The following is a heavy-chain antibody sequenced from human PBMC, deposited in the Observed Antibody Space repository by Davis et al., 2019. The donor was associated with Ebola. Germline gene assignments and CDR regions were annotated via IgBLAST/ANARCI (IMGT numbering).Heavy chain of an antibody. V-gene: IGHV3-21*01. CDR1: GFTFSSYS. J-gene: IGHJ4*02. CDR2: ISSSSSYI. Sequence: GESLKISCAASGFTFSSYSMNWVRQAPGKGLEWVSSISSSSSYIYYADSVKGRFTISRDNAKSSLYLQMNSLRAEDTAVYYCATAGSYRFDYWGQGTLVTVSS. D-gene: IGHD1-26*01. CDR3: ATAGSYRFDY.